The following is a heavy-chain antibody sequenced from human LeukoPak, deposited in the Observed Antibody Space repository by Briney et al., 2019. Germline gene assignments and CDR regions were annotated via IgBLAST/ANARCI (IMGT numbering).Heavy chain of an antibody. J-gene: IGHJ4*02. CDR1: GFTFTNYA. D-gene: IGHD3-16*02. CDR2: VSYDGSWD. V-gene: IGHV3-30*01. Sequence: PGGSLRLSCAASGFTFTNYAMHWVRQTPGKGLEWVAFVSYDGSWDSYSDSVKGRFTISRDASKNTLYLQTNSLRAEDTAVYYCTREERGYIPAFWGQGTLVTVSS. CDR3: TREERGYIPAF.